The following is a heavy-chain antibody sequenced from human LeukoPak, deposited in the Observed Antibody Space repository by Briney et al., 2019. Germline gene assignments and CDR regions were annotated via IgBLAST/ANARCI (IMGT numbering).Heavy chain of an antibody. V-gene: IGHV3-43*02. CDR3: ARESGKFDY. Sequence: SGGSLRLSCVASGLPIGDFATHWVRQAPGQGLEWVSLISGDGVSTFFADSVKGRLSISRDNSKNSLFLEMSSLRTEDTAMYYCARESGKFDYWGQGTLVAVSS. J-gene: IGHJ4*02. CDR2: ISGDGVST. CDR1: GLPIGDFA.